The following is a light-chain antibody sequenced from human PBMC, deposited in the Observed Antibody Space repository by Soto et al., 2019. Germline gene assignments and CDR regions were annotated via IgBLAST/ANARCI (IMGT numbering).Light chain of an antibody. V-gene: IGKV1-8*01. CDR3: QQYYSYPLT. CDR1: HGINNY. Sequence: AIRMTQSPSSLSASIGDRVTITCRASHGINNYLAWYQQKPGKAPKFLIYDASTLQSGVPSRFSGSGSGADFTLTIRNLQSEDFANYYCQQYYSYPLTFGGGNKVEIK. CDR2: DAS. J-gene: IGKJ4*01.